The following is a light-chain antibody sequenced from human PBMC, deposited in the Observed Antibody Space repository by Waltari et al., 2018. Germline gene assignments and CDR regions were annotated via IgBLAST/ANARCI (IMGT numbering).Light chain of an antibody. CDR2: EVS. J-gene: IGLJ1*01. CDR3: TSYAGSNTWGV. CDR1: RSDVGGYNS. Sequence: QSALTQPPSASGSPGPSVTISCTGTRSDVGGYNSVSWYQQHPGKAPKLMIYEVSKRPSWVPDRFSGSKSGNTASLTVSGLQTEDEADYYCTSYAGSNTWGVFGTGTKVTVL. V-gene: IGLV2-8*01.